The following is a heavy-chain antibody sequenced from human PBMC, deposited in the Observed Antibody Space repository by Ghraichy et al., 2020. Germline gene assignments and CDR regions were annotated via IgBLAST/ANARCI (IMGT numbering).Heavy chain of an antibody. CDR1: GFTFSDYY. Sequence: GGSLRLSCAASGFTFSDYYMSWIRQAPGKGLEWVSYISSSGSTIYYADSVKGRFTISRDNAKNSLYLQMNSLRAEDTAVYYCARDEDGYCSSTSCLGAAFDIWGQGTMVTVSS. CDR3: ARDEDGYCSSTSCLGAAFDI. D-gene: IGHD2-2*01. CDR2: ISSSGSTI. V-gene: IGHV3-11*01. J-gene: IGHJ3*02.